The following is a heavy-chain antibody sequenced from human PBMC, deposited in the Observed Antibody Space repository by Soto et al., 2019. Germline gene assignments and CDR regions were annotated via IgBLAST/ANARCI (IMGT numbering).Heavy chain of an antibody. D-gene: IGHD4-4*01. Sequence: SETLSLTCTVSGGYISCGGYYWSWISQHPGKGLEWIGYIYDSGTAYYNPSLKSRVTISVDTSKNQFSLKLSSVTAADTAVYYCARDGGRTVTDWFDPWGQGTLVTVSS. J-gene: IGHJ5*02. CDR2: IYDSGTA. V-gene: IGHV4-31*03. CDR3: ARDGGRTVTDWFDP. CDR1: GGYISCGGYY.